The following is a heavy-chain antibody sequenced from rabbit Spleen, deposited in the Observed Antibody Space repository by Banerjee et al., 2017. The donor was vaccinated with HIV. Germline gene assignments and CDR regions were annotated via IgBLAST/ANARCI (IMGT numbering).Heavy chain of an antibody. CDR2: IVIGSS. CDR3: ARNFDL. Sequence: QSLEESGGDLVKPGASLTLTCTASGFSFSSYGISWVRQAPGKGLEWIAYIVIGSSYYASWAKGRFTISKTSSTTVTLQMTSLTAADTATYFCARNFDLWGPGTLVTVS. J-gene: IGHJ4*01. V-gene: IGHV1S40*01. CDR1: GFSFSSYG.